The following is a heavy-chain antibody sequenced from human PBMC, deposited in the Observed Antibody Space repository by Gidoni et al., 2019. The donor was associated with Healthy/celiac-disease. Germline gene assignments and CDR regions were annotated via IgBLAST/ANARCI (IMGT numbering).Heavy chain of an antibody. V-gene: IGHV3-30-3*01. Sequence: QVQLVESGGGVVQPGRSLRLSCAASGFTFSSYAMHWVRQAPGKGLEWVAVISYDGSNKYYADSVKGRFTISRDNSKNTLYLQMNSLRAEDTAVYYCARDGDYDYVWGPVVGYFDYWGQGTLVTVSS. D-gene: IGHD3-16*01. CDR3: ARDGDYDYVWGPVVGYFDY. CDR1: GFTFSSYA. J-gene: IGHJ4*02. CDR2: ISYDGSNK.